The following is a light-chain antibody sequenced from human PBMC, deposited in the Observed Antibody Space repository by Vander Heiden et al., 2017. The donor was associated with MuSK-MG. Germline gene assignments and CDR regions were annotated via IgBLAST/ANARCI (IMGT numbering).Light chain of an antibody. Sequence: QPALTQPASVSRFPGQSITISCTGTSSDIGTYKYVSWYQQHPGKAPKLVIYDVSNRPSGVSNRFSGSKSGNTASLTISGLQAEDEADYYCNSYTGSSTLEVFGTGTKLTVL. V-gene: IGLV2-14*03. CDR3: NSYTGSSTLEV. J-gene: IGLJ1*01. CDR1: SSDIGTYKY. CDR2: DVS.